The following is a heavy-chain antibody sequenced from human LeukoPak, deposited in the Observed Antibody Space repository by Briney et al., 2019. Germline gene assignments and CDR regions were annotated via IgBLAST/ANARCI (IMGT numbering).Heavy chain of an antibody. D-gene: IGHD6-19*01. CDR1: GGSFSGYY. Sequence: SETLSLTCAVYGGSFSGYYWSWIRQPPGKGLEWIGEINHSGSTNYNPSLKSRVTISVDTSKNQFSLKLSSVTAADTAVYYCASCSLAVAVPRWFDPWGQGTLVTVTS. CDR3: ASCSLAVAVPRWFDP. CDR2: INHSGST. J-gene: IGHJ5*02. V-gene: IGHV4-34*01.